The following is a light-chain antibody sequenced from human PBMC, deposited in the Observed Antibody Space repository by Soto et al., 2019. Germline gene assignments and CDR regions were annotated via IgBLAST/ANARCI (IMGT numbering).Light chain of an antibody. J-gene: IGLJ2*01. CDR1: SSNIGAGYD. CDR3: QSYDSSHVV. Sequence: QLVLTQPPSVSGAPGQRVTISCTGSSSNIGAGYDVHWYQQLPGTAPKLLIYGNSNRPSAVPDRFSGSKSGTSASLAITWLQAEDEADYYCQSYDSSHVVFGGGTKVTVL. CDR2: GNS. V-gene: IGLV1-40*01.